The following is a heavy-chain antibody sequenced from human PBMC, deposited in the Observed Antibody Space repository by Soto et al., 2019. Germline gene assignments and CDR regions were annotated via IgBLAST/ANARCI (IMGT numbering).Heavy chain of an antibody. J-gene: IGHJ4*02. CDR1: GYNFANYW. V-gene: IGHV5-51*01. CDR2: IYPGNSDT. CDR3: ARHVYYDVLKKNY. D-gene: IGHD3-9*01. Sequence: GASRKISCKGSGYNFANYWIDWVRQMPGKGLEWMGIIYPGNSDTRYSPSFQGQVTISADTSISTAYLEWSSLKASDTAIYYCARHVYYDVLKKNYWGQGTLVTVPQ.